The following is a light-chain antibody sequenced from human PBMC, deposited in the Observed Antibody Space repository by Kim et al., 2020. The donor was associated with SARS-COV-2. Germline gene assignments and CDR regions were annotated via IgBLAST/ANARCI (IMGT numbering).Light chain of an antibody. CDR1: QSVGSS. Sequence: SVSPGERATLSCRASQSVGSSLAWFRQKPGQAPRLLIHAASTRATDIPARFSGSGSGTEFTLTISSLQSEDFAIYYCQQYNSWPLTFGGGTKLEI. V-gene: IGKV3-15*01. J-gene: IGKJ4*01. CDR2: AAS. CDR3: QQYNSWPLT.